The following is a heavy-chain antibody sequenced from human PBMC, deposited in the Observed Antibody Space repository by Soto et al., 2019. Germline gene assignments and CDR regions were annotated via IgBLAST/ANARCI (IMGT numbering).Heavy chain of an antibody. D-gene: IGHD6-19*01. CDR2: IRSKAYGGTP. J-gene: IGHJ4*02. CDR3: TRAGGSGWGYYFDY. CDR1: GFTFGDYA. V-gene: IGHV3-49*04. Sequence: EVQLVESGGGLVQPGRSLRLSCTASGFTFGDYAMSWVRQAPGKGLEWVGFIRSKAYGGTPDYAASVKGRFTISRDDSKSIAYLQMNTLRTEDTAVYSCTRAGGSGWGYYFDYWGQGTLVTVSS.